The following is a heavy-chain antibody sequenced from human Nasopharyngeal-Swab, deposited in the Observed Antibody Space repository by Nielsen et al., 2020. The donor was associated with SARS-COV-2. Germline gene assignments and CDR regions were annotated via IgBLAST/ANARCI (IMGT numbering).Heavy chain of an antibody. D-gene: IGHD3-3*01. J-gene: IGHJ6*02. V-gene: IGHV3-9*01. CDR3: AKDKTRAPDDLGIITYYDFWSGKRYYYYYYGMDV. Sequence: VRQMPGKGLEWVSGISWNSGSIGYADSVKGRFTISRDNAKNSLYLQMNSLRAEDTALYYCAKDKTRAPDDLGIITYYDFWSGKRYYYYYYGMDVWGQGTTVTVSS. CDR2: ISWNSGSI.